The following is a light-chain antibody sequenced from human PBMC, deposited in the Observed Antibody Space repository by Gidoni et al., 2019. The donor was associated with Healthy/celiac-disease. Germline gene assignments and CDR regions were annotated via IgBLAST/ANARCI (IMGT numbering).Light chain of an antibody. CDR3: QSYDSTLSGSV. CDR1: SSNIGAGYD. J-gene: IGLJ3*02. CDR2: GNK. V-gene: IGLV1-40*01. Sequence: SVLTQPPSASVAPGQRVTISCSGSSSNIGAGYDVHWYQQLPGTAPKLLIYGNKNRPSGVPDRFSGSKSATSASLASTGLQAEDEAVYHCQSYDSTLSGSVFGGGTKLTVL.